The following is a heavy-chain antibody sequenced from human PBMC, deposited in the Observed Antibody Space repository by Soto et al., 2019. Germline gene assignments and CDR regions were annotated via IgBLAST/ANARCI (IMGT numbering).Heavy chain of an antibody. CDR1: GFTFTRYS. J-gene: IGHJ4*02. V-gene: IGHV3-21*06. D-gene: IGHD4-17*01. Sequence: EVQLVESGGGLVKPGGSLRLSCAASGFTFTRYSMNWVRQAPGKGVEWVSSIRSTTNYIYYGEYMKGRFTISSDNAKNSLYLEMNSLRAEDTAVYYGARESDYLTSNFDYWGQGTLVTVSS. CDR3: ARESDYLTSNFDY. CDR2: IRSTTNYI.